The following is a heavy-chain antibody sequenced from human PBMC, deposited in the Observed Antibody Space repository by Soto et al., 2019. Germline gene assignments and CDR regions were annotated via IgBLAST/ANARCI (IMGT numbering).Heavy chain of an antibody. J-gene: IGHJ4*02. Sequence: SETLSLTCTVSGGSISSYYWSWIRQPPGKGLEWIGYIYYSWSTNYNPSLKSRVTISVDTSKNQFSLKLSSVTAADTAVYYCARDSVGQNFDYWGQGTLVTVS. CDR3: ARDSVGQNFDY. CDR2: IYYSWST. CDR1: GGSISSYY. V-gene: IGHV4-59*01.